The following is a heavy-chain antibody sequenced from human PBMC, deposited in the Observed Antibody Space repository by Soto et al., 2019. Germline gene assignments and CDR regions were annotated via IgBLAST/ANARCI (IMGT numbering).Heavy chain of an antibody. CDR1: GFAFSFYS. CDR2: ISGNGGTT. V-gene: IGHV3-23*01. CDR3: AKDRGGFTNGWEFFDS. D-gene: IGHD3-10*01. Sequence: EVVLLESGGGLVQPGGSLRLSCEVSGFAFSFYSMSWVRQAPGKGLEWVASISGNGGTTYYAASGKGRFTFSRDNYKNTLDMQMNNLRGEDTAVYYCAKDRGGFTNGWEFFDSWGQGTLVTVSS. J-gene: IGHJ4*02.